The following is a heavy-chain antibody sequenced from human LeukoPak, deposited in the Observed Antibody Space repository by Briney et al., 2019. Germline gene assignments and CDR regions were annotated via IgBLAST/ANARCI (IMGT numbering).Heavy chain of an antibody. Sequence: PSETLSLTCTVSGGSISSSSYYWGWIRQPPGKGLEWIGSIYYSGSTYYNPSLKSRVTISVDTSKNQFSLKLSSVTAADTAMYYCARHARYILSSWFDPWGQGTLVTVSS. V-gene: IGHV4-39*01. CDR2: IYYSGST. D-gene: IGHD1-1*01. J-gene: IGHJ5*02. CDR3: ARHARYILSSWFDP. CDR1: GGSISSSSYY.